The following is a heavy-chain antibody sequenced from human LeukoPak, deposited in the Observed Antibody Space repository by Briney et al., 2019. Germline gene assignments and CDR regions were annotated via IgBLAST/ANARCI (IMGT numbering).Heavy chain of an antibody. V-gene: IGHV3-30*01. Sequence: GGSLRLSCAASGFTFSSYAMHWVRQAPGKGLEWVAVISYDGSNKYYGDSVKGRFAISRDNSKNKLYLQMNSLRAEDTVGYDCAIVQVTTSIIEPADCVYCVQGTLVTVSS. CDR2: ISYDGSNK. D-gene: IGHD1-14*01. CDR1: GFTFSSYA. CDR3: AIVQVTTSIIEPADCVY. J-gene: IGHJ4*02.